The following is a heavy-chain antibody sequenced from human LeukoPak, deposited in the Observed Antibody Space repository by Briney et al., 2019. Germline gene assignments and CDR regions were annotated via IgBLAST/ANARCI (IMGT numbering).Heavy chain of an antibody. D-gene: IGHD3-10*01. CDR1: GFTFSSYW. Sequence: GGSLRLSCAASGFTFSSYWMSWVRQAPGMGLEWVANIKQDGSEKYYVDSVKGRFTISRDNAKNSLYLQMNSLRAEDTAVYYCARDSWDYYGSGSYYRNYYYYGMDVWGKGTTVTVSS. J-gene: IGHJ6*04. CDR2: IKQDGSEK. CDR3: ARDSWDYYGSGSYYRNYYYYGMDV. V-gene: IGHV3-7*03.